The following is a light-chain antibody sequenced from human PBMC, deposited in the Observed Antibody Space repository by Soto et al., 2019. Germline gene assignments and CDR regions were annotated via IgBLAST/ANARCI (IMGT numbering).Light chain of an antibody. V-gene: IGKV1-5*03. Sequence: DIQMTQSPSTLSGSVGDRVTITCRASQTIISWLAWYQQKPGKAPKLLIYKASTLKSGVPSRFSGSGSGTEFTPTISSLQPDDFATYYCQHYNSYSEAFGQGTKVDI. CDR3: QHYNSYSEA. CDR1: QTIISW. J-gene: IGKJ1*01. CDR2: KAS.